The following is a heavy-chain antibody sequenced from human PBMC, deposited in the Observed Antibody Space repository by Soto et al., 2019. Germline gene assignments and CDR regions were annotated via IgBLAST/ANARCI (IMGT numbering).Heavy chain of an antibody. D-gene: IGHD1-7*01. Sequence: EVQLAESGGGMVQPGGSLRLSCVASGFTFSSDDMHWVRQAPGKGLEYVSSISSNGGTTYYGNSVKGRFTISRDNSKNTLYLQMGSLRAEDMAVYYCVSRVSGNYDYWGQGTLVTVSS. V-gene: IGHV3-64*01. CDR2: ISSNGGTT. CDR1: GFTFSSDD. CDR3: VSRVSGNYDY. J-gene: IGHJ4*02.